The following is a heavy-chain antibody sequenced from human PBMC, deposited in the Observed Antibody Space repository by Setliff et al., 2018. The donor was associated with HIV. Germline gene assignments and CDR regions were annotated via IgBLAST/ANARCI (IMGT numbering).Heavy chain of an antibody. Sequence: SETLSLTCTVSGDSINTHYWSWIRQAPGKGLEWIGCISHSGNTNFNPSLNRXVTISVDTSKNQFSLRPTSVTAADTATYYCARSTVGAGTSFPWGRG. D-gene: IGHD1-26*01. J-gene: IGHJ5*02. CDR2: ISHSGNT. CDR3: ARSTVGAGTSFP. CDR1: GDSINTHY. V-gene: IGHV4-59*11.